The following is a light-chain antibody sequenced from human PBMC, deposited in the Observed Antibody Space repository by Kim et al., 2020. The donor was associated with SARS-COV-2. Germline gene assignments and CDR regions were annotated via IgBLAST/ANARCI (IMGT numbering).Light chain of an antibody. CDR1: NIGSKS. J-gene: IGLJ3*02. CDR3: QVWDSSSDHVV. Sequence: LTQPPSVSVAPGKTAGMTCGGENIGSKSVYWYQQKPGQAPVLVIYYDSDRPSGIPERFSGSNSGNTATLTISRVEAGDEADYYCQVWDSSSDHVVFGGGTQLTVL. V-gene: IGLV3-21*04. CDR2: YDS.